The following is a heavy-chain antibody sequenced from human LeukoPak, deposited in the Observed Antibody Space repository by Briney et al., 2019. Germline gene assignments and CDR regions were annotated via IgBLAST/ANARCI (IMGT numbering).Heavy chain of an antibody. Sequence: GGSLRLSCVASGFPFSSYWTTWVRQAPGKGLEWVANIKQDGSKKSYVDSVKGRFTISRDNAKNSLYLQMNSLRAEDTAIYYCTRVGYIDEGIDYWGQGTLVTVSS. CDR3: TRVGYIDEGIDY. J-gene: IGHJ4*02. D-gene: IGHD5-24*01. V-gene: IGHV3-7*04. CDR1: GFPFSSYW. CDR2: IKQDGSKK.